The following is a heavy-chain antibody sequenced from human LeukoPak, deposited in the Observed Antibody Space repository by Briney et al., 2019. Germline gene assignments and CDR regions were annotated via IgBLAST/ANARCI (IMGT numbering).Heavy chain of an antibody. Sequence: SETLSLTCTVSGGSISSHYWTWIRQSPVKGLEFSNSGSTSYNPSLKSRVTISIDTSKNQFSLKLSSVTAADTAVYYCGRDALVGYFSYYYVDVWGKGTTVTVSS. CDR1: GGSISSHY. D-gene: IGHD2-15*01. J-gene: IGHJ6*03. CDR3: GRDALVGYFSYYYVDV. V-gene: IGHV4-59*11. CDR2: SNSGST.